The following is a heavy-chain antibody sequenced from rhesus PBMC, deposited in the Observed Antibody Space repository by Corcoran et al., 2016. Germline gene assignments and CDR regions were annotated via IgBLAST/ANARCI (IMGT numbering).Heavy chain of an antibody. Sequence: QVQLEESGPGLVKPSETLSLTCAVSGRSNSGYYWYVIRQPPGKGLEWIGYIGGSSGSTDYNPSLKSRVTISTDTSKNQLSLRLSSVTAADTAVYYCARDWGYFDYWGQGVLVTVSS. J-gene: IGHJ4*01. V-gene: IGHV4S5*01. CDR2: IGGSSGST. D-gene: IGHD3-34*01. CDR1: GRSNSGYY. CDR3: ARDWGYFDY.